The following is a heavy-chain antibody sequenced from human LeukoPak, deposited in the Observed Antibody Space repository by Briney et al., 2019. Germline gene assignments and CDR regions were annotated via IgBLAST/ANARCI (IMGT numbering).Heavy chain of an antibody. CDR3: AKDLKGGDFWSGYYSPGAFDI. CDR2: ISGSGGST. CDR1: GFTFSSYA. D-gene: IGHD3-3*01. J-gene: IGHJ3*02. Sequence: GGSLRLSCAASGFTFSSYAMSWVRQAPGKGLEWVSAISGSGGSTYYADSVKGRFTISRDNSKNTLYLQMNSLRAEDTAVYYCAKDLKGGDFWSGYYSPGAFDIWGQGTMVTVSS. V-gene: IGHV3-23*01.